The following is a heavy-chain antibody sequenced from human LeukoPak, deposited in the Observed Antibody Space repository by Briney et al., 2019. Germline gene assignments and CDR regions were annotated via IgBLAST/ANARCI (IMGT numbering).Heavy chain of an antibody. CDR1: GYTFTSYG. Sequence: ASVKVSCKASGYTFTSYGISWVRQAPGQGLEWMGWISAYNGNTNYAQRLQGRVTMTTDTSTSTAYMELRSLRSDDTAVYYCAREQYQLLCLDYWGQGTLVTVSS. J-gene: IGHJ4*02. CDR3: AREQYQLLCLDY. D-gene: IGHD2-2*01. V-gene: IGHV1-18*01. CDR2: ISAYNGNT.